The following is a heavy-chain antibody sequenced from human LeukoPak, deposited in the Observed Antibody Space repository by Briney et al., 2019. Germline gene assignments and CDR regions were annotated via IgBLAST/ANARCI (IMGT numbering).Heavy chain of an antibody. Sequence: PGRSLRLSCAASGFTFRSDVMHWVREAPGKGLEWVAVISYDGSNKYYADSVKGRFTISRDNSKNTLYLQMNSLRAEDTAVYYCAKLGHSYGYVDAFDIWRQRT. V-gene: IGHV3-30*18. CDR3: AKLGHSYGYVDAFDI. CDR1: GFTFRSDV. CDR2: ISYDGSNK. D-gene: IGHD5-18*01. J-gene: IGHJ3*02.